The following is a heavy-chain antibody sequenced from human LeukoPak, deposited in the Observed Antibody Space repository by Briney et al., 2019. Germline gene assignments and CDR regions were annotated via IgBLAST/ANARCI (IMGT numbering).Heavy chain of an antibody. V-gene: IGHV3-23*01. CDR3: ARTSSNFDY. J-gene: IGHJ4*02. CDR2: IGRSGAGT. CDR1: GFTFSSYA. D-gene: IGHD6-6*01. Sequence: GRSLRLSCAASGFTFSSYAMSGVRQAPRRGLEWVSSIGRSGAGTYYADTVKGRFTISRDNSKNTLYLQMDRLRAEDTAIYFCARTSSNFDYWGQGTLVTVPS.